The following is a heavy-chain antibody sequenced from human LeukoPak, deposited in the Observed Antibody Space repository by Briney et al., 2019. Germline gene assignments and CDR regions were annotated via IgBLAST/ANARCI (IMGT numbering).Heavy chain of an antibody. CDR2: IYYSGST. Sequence: SETLSLTCTVSGYSISSGYYWGWIRQPPGKGLEWIGSIYYSGSTYYNPSLKGRVTISVDTSKNQFSLKLSSVTAADTAVYYCGTVVRECYYYYMDVWGKGTTVTVSS. CDR1: GYSISSGYY. J-gene: IGHJ6*03. V-gene: IGHV4-38-2*02. CDR3: GTVVRECYYYYMDV. D-gene: IGHD4-23*01.